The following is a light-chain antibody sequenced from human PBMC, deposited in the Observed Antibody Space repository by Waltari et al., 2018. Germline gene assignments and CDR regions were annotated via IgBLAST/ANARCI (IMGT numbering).Light chain of an antibody. Sequence: DIILPQSPGPRSLSPGERATLSCRASQSLDTYLAWYQQKPGQAPTLIIYDASKRAAGAPARFSGGGSGTDFTLTITTLESEDSAVYYCQQRSVRPLTFGGGTRLEIK. V-gene: IGKV3-11*01. CDR3: QQRSVRPLT. J-gene: IGKJ4*01. CDR2: DAS. CDR1: QSLDTY.